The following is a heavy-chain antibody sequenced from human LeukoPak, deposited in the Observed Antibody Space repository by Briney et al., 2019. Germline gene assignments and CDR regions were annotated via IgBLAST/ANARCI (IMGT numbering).Heavy chain of an antibody. CDR3: TRHDVVEVLGHGMAV. J-gene: IGHJ6*04. V-gene: IGHV4-59*08. CDR2: ISQNGYT. D-gene: IGHD6-6*01. CDR1: GAYIGSYY. Sequence: SETLSLTCTVSGAYIGSYYWSWIRQPPGKGLERIGYISQNGYTQYTPSLKSQVTISIDTSQNHFSLILTSVTAADTAVYYCTRHDVVEVLGHGMAVWGEGTTVTVSS.